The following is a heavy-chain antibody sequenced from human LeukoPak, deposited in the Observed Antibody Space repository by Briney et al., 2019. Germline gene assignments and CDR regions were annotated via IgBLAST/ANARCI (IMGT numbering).Heavy chain of an antibody. V-gene: IGHV3-23*01. D-gene: IGHD2-2*01. CDR1: GFTFSSYA. Sequence: GGSLRLSCAASGFTFSSYAMSWVRQAPGKGLEWVSAISGSGGSTYYADSVKGRFTISRDNAKNSLYLQMNSLRAEDMALYYCAKGFYCSSTSCHDAFDIWGQGTMVTVSS. CDR3: AKGFYCSSTSCHDAFDI. J-gene: IGHJ3*02. CDR2: ISGSGGST.